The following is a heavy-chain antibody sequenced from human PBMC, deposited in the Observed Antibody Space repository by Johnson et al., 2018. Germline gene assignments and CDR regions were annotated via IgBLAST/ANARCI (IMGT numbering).Heavy chain of an antibody. CDR2: IYPGDSDP. CDR1: GYSFTSYW. CDR3: ARPGGGYNLGDAFDI. V-gene: IGHV5-51*01. Sequence: EVQLVESGAEVKKPGESLKISCKGAGYSFTSYWIGWVRQMPGKGLEWRGIIYPGDSDPRYSPSFHGPGPISADKSLSPAYLQWSSLKASDTAMYYCARPGGGYNLGDAFDIWGQGTMVTVSS. J-gene: IGHJ3*02. D-gene: IGHD5-24*01.